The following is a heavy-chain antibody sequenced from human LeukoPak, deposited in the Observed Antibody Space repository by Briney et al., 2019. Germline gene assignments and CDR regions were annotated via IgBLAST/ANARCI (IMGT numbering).Heavy chain of an antibody. CDR1: GFIFDDYA. CDR3: AKDINYDSAGYSH. CDR2: ISWNSGTI. D-gene: IGHD3-22*01. V-gene: IGHV3-9*01. J-gene: IGHJ4*02. Sequence: GRSLRLFCAASGFIFDDYAMHWVRQAPGKGLEWVSGISWNSGTIGYADSVKGRFTISRDNAKNSLYLQMNSLRPEDTAFYYCAKDINYDSAGYSHWGQGTLVTVSS.